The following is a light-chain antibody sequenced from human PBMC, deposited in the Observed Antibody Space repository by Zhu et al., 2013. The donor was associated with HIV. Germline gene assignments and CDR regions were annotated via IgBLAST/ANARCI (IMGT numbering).Light chain of an antibody. Sequence: DIQMTQSPSSLSASVGDRVIITCRASQGIRNDLGWFQHKPGTAPQRLIYAASNLQSGVPSRFSGSGSGTEFTLTISNLQPEDFATYYCQQSYSTPYTFGQGTKLEIK. V-gene: IGKV1-17*02. CDR2: AAS. CDR1: QGIRND. CDR3: QQSYSTPYT. J-gene: IGKJ2*01.